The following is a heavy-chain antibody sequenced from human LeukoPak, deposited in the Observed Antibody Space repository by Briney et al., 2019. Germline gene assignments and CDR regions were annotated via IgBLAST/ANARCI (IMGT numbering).Heavy chain of an antibody. CDR1: GGTFSSYA. D-gene: IGHD3-16*02. J-gene: IGHJ4*02. V-gene: IGHV1-69*01. CDR2: IIPIFGTA. CDR3: ARDRGTLRLRLGELSFSAGD. Sequence: SVKVSCKASGGTFSSYAISWVRQAPGQGLEWMGGIIPIFGTANYAQKFQGRVTITADESTSTAYMELSSLRSEDTAVYYCARDRGTLRLRLGELSFSAGDWGQGTLVTVSS.